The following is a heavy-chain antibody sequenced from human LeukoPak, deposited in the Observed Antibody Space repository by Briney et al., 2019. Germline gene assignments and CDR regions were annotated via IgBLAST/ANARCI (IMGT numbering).Heavy chain of an antibody. CDR2: ISAYNGNT. CDR1: GYTFTSYG. D-gene: IGHD4-17*01. CDR3: ARDWAVTTGRDFDY. J-gene: IGHJ4*02. V-gene: IGHV1-18*01. Sequence: APVKLSCKASGYTFTSYGISWVRQAPGQGLEWMGWISAYNGNTNYAQKLQGRATMTTDTSTSTAYMELRSLRSDDTAVYYCARDWAVTTGRDFDYWGQGTLVTVSS.